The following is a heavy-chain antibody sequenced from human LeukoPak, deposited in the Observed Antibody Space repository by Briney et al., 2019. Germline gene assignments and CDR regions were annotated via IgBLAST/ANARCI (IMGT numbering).Heavy chain of an antibody. CDR2: IDHSGST. V-gene: IGHV4-34*01. CDR3: ARATYIPVPGTWSLDY. Sequence: SETLSLTCAVYGGSFSGYYWSWIRQPPGKGLEWIGEIDHSGSTNYNPSLKRRVIISVDTFTKQSSLKVSSVTAADTAVYYCARATYIPVPGTWSLDYWGQGTPVTVSS. J-gene: IGHJ4*02. CDR1: GGSFSGYY. D-gene: IGHD6-19*01.